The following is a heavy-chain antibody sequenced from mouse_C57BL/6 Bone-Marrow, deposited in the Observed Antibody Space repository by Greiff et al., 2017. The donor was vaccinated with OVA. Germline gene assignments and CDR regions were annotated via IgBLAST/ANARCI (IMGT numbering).Heavy chain of an antibody. V-gene: IGHV1-47*01. D-gene: IGHD2-3*01. CDR1: GYTFTTYP. CDR2: FHPYNDDT. CDR3: ARQYGYYGKSAMDY. Sequence: QVQLQQSGAELVKPGASVKMSCKASGYTFTTYPIEWMKQNHGQSLEWIGNFHPYNDDTKYNEKFKGKATLTVEKSSSTAYLELSRLTSDDSAVDDGARQYGYYGKSAMDYGCQGTAVTVSS. J-gene: IGHJ4*01.